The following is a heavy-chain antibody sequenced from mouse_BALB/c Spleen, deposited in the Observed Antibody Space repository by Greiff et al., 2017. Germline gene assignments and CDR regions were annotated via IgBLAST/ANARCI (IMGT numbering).Heavy chain of an antibody. Sequence: VQLVESGPGLVAPSQSLSITCTVSGFSLTGYGVNWVRQPPGKGLEWLGMIWGDGSTDYNSALKSRLSISKDNSKSQVFLKMNSLQTDDTARYYCARDVAYYGNYYAMDDWGQGTSVTVSS. D-gene: IGHD2-10*01. CDR1: GFSLTGYG. V-gene: IGHV2-6-7*01. CDR2: IWGDGST. CDR3: ARDVAYYGNYYAMDD. J-gene: IGHJ4*01.